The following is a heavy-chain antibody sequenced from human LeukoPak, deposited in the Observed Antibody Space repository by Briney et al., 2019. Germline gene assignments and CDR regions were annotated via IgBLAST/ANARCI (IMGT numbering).Heavy chain of an antibody. D-gene: IGHD6-19*01. J-gene: IGHJ4*02. V-gene: IGHV3-66*01. Sequence: GGSLRLSCAASGFTVSSNYMSWVRQAPGKGLEWVSVIYSGGSTYYADSVKGRFTISRDNSKNTLYLQMNSPRAEDTAVYYCARDNIAVASFDYWGQGTLVTVSS. CDR3: ARDNIAVASFDY. CDR2: IYSGGST. CDR1: GFTVSSNY.